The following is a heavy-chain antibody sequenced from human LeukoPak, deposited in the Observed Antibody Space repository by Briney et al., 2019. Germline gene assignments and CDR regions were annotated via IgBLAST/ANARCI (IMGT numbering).Heavy chain of an antibody. J-gene: IGHJ6*02. CDR1: GVTFSIYA. V-gene: IGHV3-53*04. D-gene: IGHD2-2*01. CDR2: ISSGGHT. Sequence: GGSLRLSCAASGVTFSIYAMDWGRHAPGKGLWWGSVISSGGHTYYTDSAKGRFTISRQNSKNPLALPINSLSPDDTAVYYCARDGRSCIITSCYAYYSMDVSGQETTVTVTS. CDR3: ARDGRSCIITSCYAYYSMDV.